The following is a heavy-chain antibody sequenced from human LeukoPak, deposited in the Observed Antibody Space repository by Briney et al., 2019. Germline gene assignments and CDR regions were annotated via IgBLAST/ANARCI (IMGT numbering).Heavy chain of an antibody. CDR3: ARVRSYYYYYMDV. J-gene: IGHJ6*03. V-gene: IGHV4-39*07. CDR2: MYYSGST. Sequence: SETLSLTCTVSGGSISSSSYSWGWIRQPPGKGLEWIGSMYYSGSTYYNPSLKSRVTISIDTSKNQFSLKVRSVTAADTAVYYCARVRSYYYYYMDVWGKGTTVTISS. CDR1: GGSISSSSYS.